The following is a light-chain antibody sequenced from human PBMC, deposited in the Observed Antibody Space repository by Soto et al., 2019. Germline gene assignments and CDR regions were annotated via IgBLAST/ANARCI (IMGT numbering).Light chain of an antibody. CDR2: DVS. CDR3: SEYTSSSTDV. Sequence: QSALTQPASVSGSPGQSITVSCTGTSSDIGGYKDVSWYQQHPANAPQLMIYDVSKRPSGVCYRFSGSNSGNTASLTISGLQAEDEDDYYSSEYTSSSTDVFGTGTKLTVL. J-gene: IGLJ1*01. V-gene: IGLV2-14*01. CDR1: SSDIGGYKD.